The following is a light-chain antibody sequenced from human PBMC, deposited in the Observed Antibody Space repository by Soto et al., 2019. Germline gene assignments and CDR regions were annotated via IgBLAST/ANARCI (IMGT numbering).Light chain of an antibody. CDR1: QGIGSW. Sequence: DIQMTQSPSSVSASVGDRVTITCRASQGIGSWLAWYQQKPGKAPNLLIYGASRLQSGVPSRFSGRGSGTDFTLTISSLQPEDFATYFCQQANSFPPWTFGQGTKVEIK. CDR3: QQANSFPPWT. V-gene: IGKV1-12*01. J-gene: IGKJ1*01. CDR2: GAS.